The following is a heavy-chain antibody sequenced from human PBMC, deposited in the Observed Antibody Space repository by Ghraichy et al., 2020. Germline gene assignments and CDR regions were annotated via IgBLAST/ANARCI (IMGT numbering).Heavy chain of an antibody. CDR1: GFTFSNFV. J-gene: IGHJ4*02. D-gene: IGHD4-11*01. CDR3: ARNDYHLDS. Sequence: LSLTCAASGFTFSNFVFHCVRQAPGKGPEWVAFIRYHGNEKYYADSVKGRFTISRDNSKDTLYLQMTSLRVEDTAMYYCARNDYHLDSWGQGTLVTVSS. V-gene: IGHV3-30*02. CDR2: IRYHGNEK.